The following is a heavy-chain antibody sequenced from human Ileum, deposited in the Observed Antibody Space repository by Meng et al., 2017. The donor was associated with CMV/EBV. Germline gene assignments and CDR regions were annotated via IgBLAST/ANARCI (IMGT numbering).Heavy chain of an antibody. CDR1: GDSVSNNGAA. V-gene: IGHV6-1*01. J-gene: IGHJ4*01. D-gene: IGHD2-8*01. Sequence: SQTLSLTCAISGDSVSNNGAAWNWIRQSPSRGLEWLGRTYYRSHWISDYAVSVRGLIAINPDTSKNHFSLQLTSVTPEDTAVYYCARDPPWCWSCLDLWGQGTQVTVSS. CDR3: ARDPPWCWSCLDL. CDR2: TYYRSHWIS.